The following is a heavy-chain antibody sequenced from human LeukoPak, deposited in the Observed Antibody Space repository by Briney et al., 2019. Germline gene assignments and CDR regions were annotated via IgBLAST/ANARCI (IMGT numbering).Heavy chain of an antibody. CDR2: IYHSGHT. CDR3: ARGVIAAGGNDFDY. Sequence: SETLSLTCTVSGGSMSSSSYYWGWIRQPPGKGLEWIGSIYHSGHTDYNPSLKSRATISVDTSKNQFSLKLSSVTAADTAVYYCARGVIAAGGNDFDYWGQGTLVTVSS. CDR1: GGSMSSSSYY. V-gene: IGHV4-39*07. J-gene: IGHJ4*02. D-gene: IGHD6-13*01.